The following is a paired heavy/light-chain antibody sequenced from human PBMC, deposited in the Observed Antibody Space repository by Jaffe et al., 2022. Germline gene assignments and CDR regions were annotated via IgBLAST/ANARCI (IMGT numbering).Light chain of an antibody. Sequence: QSALTQPPSASGSVGQSVTISCTGTSSDVDDYNYVSWYQQYPGKAPKLLIYEVTKRPPGVPDRFSGSRSGITASLTVSGLQAEDEADYYCSSSSDGDDLVFGGGTKVTVL. CDR1: SSDVDDYNY. V-gene: IGLV2-8*01. J-gene: IGLJ2*01. CDR2: EVT. CDR3: SSSSDGDDLV.
Heavy chain of an antibody. D-gene: IGHD3-3*01. V-gene: IGHV4-39*01. Sequence: QLQLQESGPGLVKPSETLSLTCSVSGGSLSSIKHYWGWIRQPPGKGLEWIGSMDYSGTTYYNPTLKSRVSISIDASRNQFSLKVTSVTAADTAVYYCARQGRSLIEVFGESTPILNSWIDPWGQGTLVIVSS. CDR3: ARQGRSLIEVFGESTPILNSWIDP. CDR1: GGSLSSIKHY. J-gene: IGHJ5*02. CDR2: MDYSGTT.